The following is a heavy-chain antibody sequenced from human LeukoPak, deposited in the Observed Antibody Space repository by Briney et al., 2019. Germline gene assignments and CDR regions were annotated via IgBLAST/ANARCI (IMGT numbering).Heavy chain of an antibody. V-gene: IGHV4-30-4*01. CDR1: GGSIIIGDYY. CDR3: ASRREYGEYFGY. CDR2: IYYSGRT. D-gene: IGHD4-17*01. Sequence: PSQTLSLTCTVSGGSIIIGDYYWSLIRQPPGKGREWIGYIYYSGRTYYTPSLKSRVSLSVDTSTNQFCLKLSSVTAADTAVYYCASRREYGEYFGYWGQGTLVTVSS. J-gene: IGHJ4*02.